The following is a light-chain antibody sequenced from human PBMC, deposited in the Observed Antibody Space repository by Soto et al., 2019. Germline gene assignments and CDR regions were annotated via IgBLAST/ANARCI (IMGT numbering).Light chain of an antibody. J-gene: IGKJ1*01. CDR1: QSVSSY. Sequence: EIVLTQSPATLSLSPGERATLSCRASQSVSSYLAWYQQKPGQAPRLLIYDASNRATGIPARFSRSGSGTDFTLIISSLAPEDFAVYYCQPRSNWTFGQGTKVEIK. CDR3: QPRSNWT. CDR2: DAS. V-gene: IGKV3-11*01.